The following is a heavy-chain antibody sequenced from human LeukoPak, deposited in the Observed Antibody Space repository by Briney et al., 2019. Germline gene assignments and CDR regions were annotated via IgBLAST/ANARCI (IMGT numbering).Heavy chain of an antibody. CDR1: GYSISSGYY. D-gene: IGHD3-3*01. CDR3: ARAGLRFLECLLSR. Sequence: SETLSLTCAVSGYSISSGYYWGWMRPGPGKGREGIGSSYDRGSTYYNPAMKRRVTIEGEKEKKNMYMKVSSVTAADTAVYYCARAGLRFLECLLSRWGQGTLVTVSS. V-gene: IGHV4-38-2*01. CDR2: SYDRGST. J-gene: IGHJ4*02.